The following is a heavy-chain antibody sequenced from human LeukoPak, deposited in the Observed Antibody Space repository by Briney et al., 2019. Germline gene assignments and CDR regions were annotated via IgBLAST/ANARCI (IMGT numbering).Heavy chain of an antibody. D-gene: IGHD1-26*01. V-gene: IGHV1-18*04. CDR3: AKLGATVGCSPIDY. CDR1: GYTFTSYG. J-gene: IGHJ4*02. CDR2: ISTYAGNT. Sequence: ASVKVSCKASGYTFTSYGISWVRQAPGQGLEWMGWISTYAGNTNYAQIVQDRVTMTTDSSTNTAYMELRSLTSDDTAVYFCAKLGATVGCSPIDYWGQGTLVTVSS.